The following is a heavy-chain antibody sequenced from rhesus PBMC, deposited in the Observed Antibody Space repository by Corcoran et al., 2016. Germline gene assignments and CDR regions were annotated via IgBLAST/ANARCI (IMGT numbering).Heavy chain of an antibody. CDR3: ARRYSSGWSRYFDY. V-gene: IGHV2-1*01. CDR1: GFSLRTSGMG. CDR2: IYWDDDK. J-gene: IGHJ4*01. D-gene: IGHD6S26*01. Sequence: QVTLKESGPALVKPTQTLTLTCTFSGFSLRTSGMGVGWIRQPSRKTLEWLAHIYWDDDKRYNTSLKSRLTISKDTSKNQVVLAMTNMDPVDTATYYCARRYSSGWSRYFDYWGQGVLVTVSS.